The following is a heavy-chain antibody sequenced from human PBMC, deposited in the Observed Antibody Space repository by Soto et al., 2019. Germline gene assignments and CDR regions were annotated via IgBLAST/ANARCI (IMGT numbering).Heavy chain of an antibody. Sequence: QVQLVESGGGVVQPGRSLRLSCAASGFPFSDYAMHWVRQAPGKGLEWVAVISFDGSNTYYADSVKGRFTVSRDNSKHTLSLQMNGLSSDDTALYYCAKALRGGCDYWGPGALVTVSS. CDR2: ISFDGSNT. CDR1: GFPFSDYA. D-gene: IGHD3-10*01. J-gene: IGHJ4*02. V-gene: IGHV3-30*18. CDR3: AKALRGGCDY.